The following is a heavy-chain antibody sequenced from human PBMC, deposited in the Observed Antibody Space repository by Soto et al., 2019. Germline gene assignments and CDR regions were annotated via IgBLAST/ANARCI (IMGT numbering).Heavy chain of an antibody. J-gene: IGHJ6*02. V-gene: IGHV1-69*01. CDR3: ARVGSSCWYGYYYGMDV. D-gene: IGHD6-19*01. Sequence: QVQLVQSGAEVKKPGSSVKVSCKASGGTFSSYAISWVRQAPGQGLEWMGGIIPIFGTANYAQKFQGRVTITADESTSTAYMELSSLRSEDTAVYYCARVGSSCWYGYYYGMDVWGQGTTVTVSS. CDR1: GGTFSSYA. CDR2: IIPIFGTA.